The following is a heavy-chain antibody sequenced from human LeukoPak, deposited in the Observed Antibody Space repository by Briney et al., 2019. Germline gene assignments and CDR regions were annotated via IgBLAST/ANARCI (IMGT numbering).Heavy chain of an antibody. CDR3: ARGRTYIYYYYMDV. Sequence: SVKVSCPASGGTFSSYAISWVRQAPGQGLEWMGGVIPIFGTANYAQKFQGRVTITTDESTSTAYMELSSLRSEDTAVYYCARGRTYIYYYYMDVWGKGTTVTVSS. V-gene: IGHV1-69*05. CDR2: VIPIFGTA. CDR1: GGTFSSYA. J-gene: IGHJ6*03. D-gene: IGHD2-15*01.